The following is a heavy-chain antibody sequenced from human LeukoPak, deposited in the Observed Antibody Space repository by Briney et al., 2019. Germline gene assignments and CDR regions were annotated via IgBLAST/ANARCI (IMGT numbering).Heavy chain of an antibody. CDR2: ISYDRSNK. J-gene: IGHJ3*02. CDR1: GFTFSSYA. V-gene: IGHV3-30-3*01. D-gene: IGHD3-22*01. Sequence: PGGSLRLSCAASGFTFSSYAMHWVRQAPGKGLEWVAVISYDRSNKYYADSVKGRFTISRDNSKNTLYLQMNSLRAEDTAVYYCARDPNASSGYYSVDAFDIWGQGTMVTVSS. CDR3: ARDPNASSGYYSVDAFDI.